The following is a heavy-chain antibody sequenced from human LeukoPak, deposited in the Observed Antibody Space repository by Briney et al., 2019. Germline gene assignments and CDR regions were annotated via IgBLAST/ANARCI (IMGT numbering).Heavy chain of an antibody. V-gene: IGHV1-18*01. CDR2: ISAYNGNT. J-gene: IGHJ4*02. CDR3: ARENSGYCSGGSCYSGFDY. D-gene: IGHD2-15*01. Sequence: ASVTVSCKASGYTFTIYGISWVRQAPGQGLEWMGWISAYNGNTNYAQKLQGRGTMTTDTSTSTAYMELRSLRSDDTAVYYCARENSGYCSGGSCYSGFDYWGQGTLVTVSS. CDR1: GYTFTIYG.